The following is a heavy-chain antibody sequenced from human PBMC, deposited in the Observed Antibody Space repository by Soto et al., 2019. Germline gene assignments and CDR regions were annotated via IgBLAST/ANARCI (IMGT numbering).Heavy chain of an antibody. V-gene: IGHV3-15*01. CDR3: TYSPYGSYFDY. Sequence: SGGSLRLSCAASGFTFSNACMTWVRQAPGKGLEWVGRLKSKTDGGTTDYAAPMKGRFTISRDDSKNTLYLQMNSLDTEDTAVYYCTYSPYGSYFDYWGQGTLVTVSS. D-gene: IGHD4-17*01. CDR1: GFTFSNAC. CDR2: LKSKTDGGTT. J-gene: IGHJ4*02.